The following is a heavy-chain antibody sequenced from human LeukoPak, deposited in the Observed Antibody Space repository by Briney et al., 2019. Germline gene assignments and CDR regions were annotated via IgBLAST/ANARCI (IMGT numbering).Heavy chain of an antibody. J-gene: IGHJ2*01. CDR2: ISSSSSYI. V-gene: IGHV3-21*01. D-gene: IGHD2-2*01. CDR3: ARDSHIVVPAAILDWYFDL. Sequence: GGSLRLSCAASGFTFSIYAMSWVRQAPGKGLEWVSSISSSSSYIYYADSVKGRFTISRDNAKNSLYLQMNSLRAEDTAVYYCARDSHIVVPAAILDWYFDLWGRGTLVTVSS. CDR1: GFTFSIYA.